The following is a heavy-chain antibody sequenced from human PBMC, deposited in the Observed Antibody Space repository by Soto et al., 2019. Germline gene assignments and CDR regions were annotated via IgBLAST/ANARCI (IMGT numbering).Heavy chain of an antibody. Sequence: GASVKVSCKASGYTFTSYAMHWVRQAPGQRLEWMGWINAGNGNTKYSQKFQGRVTITRDTSASTAYMELSSLRSEDTAVYYCARDLRDEVSYYYGMDVWGQGTTVTVSS. CDR3: ARDLRDEVSYYYGMDV. J-gene: IGHJ6*02. D-gene: IGHD2-21*01. V-gene: IGHV1-3*01. CDR2: INAGNGNT. CDR1: GYTFTSYA.